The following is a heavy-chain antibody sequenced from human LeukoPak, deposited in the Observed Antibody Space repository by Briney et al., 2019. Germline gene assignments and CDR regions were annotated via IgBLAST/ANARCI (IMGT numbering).Heavy chain of an antibody. CDR2: IYSGGST. D-gene: IGHD6-19*01. J-gene: IGHJ2*01. Sequence: GGSLRLSCAASGFTFSTYAMSWVRQAPGKGLEWVSVIYSGGSTYYADSVKGRFTISRDNSKNTLYLQMNSLRAEDTAVYYCASPSDVRGLGPGYFDLWGRGTLVTVSS. CDR1: GFTFSTYA. V-gene: IGHV3-66*01. CDR3: ASPSDVRGLGPGYFDL.